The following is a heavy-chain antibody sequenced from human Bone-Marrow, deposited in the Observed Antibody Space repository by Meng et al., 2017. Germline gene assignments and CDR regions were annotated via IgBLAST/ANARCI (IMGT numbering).Heavy chain of an antibody. CDR2: ISSSGSTI. CDR1: GITFSDYY. D-gene: IGHD6-13*01. J-gene: IGHJ6*02. CDR3: ARDSSSPWFYGMDV. V-gene: IGHV3-11*01. Sequence: GESLKISCAASGITFSDYYIGWIRQAPGKGLEWVSYISSSGSTISYADAVKGRFTISRNNAKNSVYLQMNSLRAEDTAVYYCARDSSSPWFYGMDVWGQGTMVTVSS.